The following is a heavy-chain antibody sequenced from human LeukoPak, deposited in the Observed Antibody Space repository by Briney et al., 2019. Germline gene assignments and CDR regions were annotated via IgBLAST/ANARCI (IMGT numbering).Heavy chain of an antibody. CDR3: AKDISPRYYYDSSGPRVQFYYYGMDV. J-gene: IGHJ6*02. CDR1: GFTFDDYA. V-gene: IGHV3-9*01. D-gene: IGHD3-22*01. Sequence: GRSLRLSCAASGFTFDDYAMHWVRQAPGKGLEWVSGISWNSGSIGYADSVKGRFTISRDNAKNSLYLQMNSLRAEDTALYYCAKDISPRYYYDSSGPRVQFYYYGMDVWGQGTTVTVSS. CDR2: ISWNSGSI.